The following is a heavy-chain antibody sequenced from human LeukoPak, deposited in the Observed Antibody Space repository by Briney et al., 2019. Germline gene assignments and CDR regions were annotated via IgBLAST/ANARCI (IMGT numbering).Heavy chain of an antibody. CDR1: GFTFSSYA. CDR3: ASRNSAATVDY. CDR2: ISGSGGST. Sequence: PGGSLRLSCVASGFTFSSYAMTWVRQAPGKGLEWVSAISGSGGSTYYADSVKGRFTISRDNSKNTLYLQMNSLRAEDTAVYYCASRNSAATVDYWGQGTLVTVSS. V-gene: IGHV3-23*01. D-gene: IGHD6-25*01. J-gene: IGHJ4*02.